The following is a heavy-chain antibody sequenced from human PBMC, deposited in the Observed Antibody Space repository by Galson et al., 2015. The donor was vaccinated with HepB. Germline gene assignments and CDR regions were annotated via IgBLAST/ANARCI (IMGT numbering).Heavy chain of an antibody. V-gene: IGHV3-30-3*01. Sequence: SLRLSCAVSGFTFSNYAMHWVRQAPGQGLEWVALISYDGNRKYYADSVKGRFTISKDTSKDSLYMQMNSLRGEDTAVYYCARGALRFFDGYDYMDVWGQGKLVTVSS. D-gene: IGHD3-3*01. CDR2: ISYDGNRK. CDR3: ARGALRFFDGYDYMDV. J-gene: IGHJ6*03. CDR1: GFTFSNYA.